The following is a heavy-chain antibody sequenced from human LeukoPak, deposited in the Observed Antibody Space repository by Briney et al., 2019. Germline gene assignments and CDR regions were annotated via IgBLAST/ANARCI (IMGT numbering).Heavy chain of an antibody. CDR1: DGSISNSSFY. V-gene: IGHV4-61*05. Sequence: PSETLSLTCTVSDGSISNSSFYWGWIRQPPGKGLEWIGYIYYSGSTNYNPSLKSRVTISVDTSKNQFSLKLSSVTAADTAVYYCASYGSGSSSYYFDYWGQGTLVTVSS. CDR2: IYYSGST. CDR3: ASYGSGSSSYYFDY. D-gene: IGHD3-10*01. J-gene: IGHJ4*02.